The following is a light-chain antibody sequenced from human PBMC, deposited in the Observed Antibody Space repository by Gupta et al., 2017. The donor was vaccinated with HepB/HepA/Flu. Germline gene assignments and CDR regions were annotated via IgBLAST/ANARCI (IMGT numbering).Light chain of an antibody. CDR2: KAS. V-gene: IGKV1-5*03. CDR3: QQYKSYSPMCS. Sequence: DIQMTQSPSTLSASVGDRVTITCRASQSISSWLAWYQQKPGKAPKLLIYKASSLESGVPSRFSGSGSGTEFTLTISSLQPDDFATYYCQQYKSYSPMCSFGQGTKLEIK. CDR1: QSISSW. J-gene: IGKJ2*04.